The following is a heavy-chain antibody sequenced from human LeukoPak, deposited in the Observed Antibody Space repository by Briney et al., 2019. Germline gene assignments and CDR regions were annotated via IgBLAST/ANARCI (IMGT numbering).Heavy chain of an antibody. D-gene: IGHD3-3*01. J-gene: IGHJ5*02. CDR2: INHSGST. V-gene: IGHV4-34*01. Sequence: SETLSLTCAVYGGSFSGYHWSWIRQPPGKGLEWIGEINHSGSTNYNPSLKSRVTISVDTSKNQFSLKLSSVTAADTAVYYCARGAPVFDFWSGPRAWFDPWGQGTLVTVSS. CDR1: GGSFSGYH. CDR3: ARGAPVFDFWSGPRAWFDP.